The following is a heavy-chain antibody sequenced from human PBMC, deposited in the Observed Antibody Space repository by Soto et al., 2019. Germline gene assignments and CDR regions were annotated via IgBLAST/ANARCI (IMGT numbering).Heavy chain of an antibody. V-gene: IGHV1-3*01. CDR2: INAGNGNT. D-gene: IGHD5-12*01. CDR1: GYTFTSYA. Sequence: ASVKVSCKASGYTFTSYAMHWVRQAPGQRLEWMGWINAGNGNTKYSQKFQGRVTMTRNTSISTAYMELSSLRSADTAVYYCARAGTGGYSGYDVARTYWFDPWGQGTLVTVSS. CDR3: ARAGTGGYSGYDVARTYWFDP. J-gene: IGHJ5*02.